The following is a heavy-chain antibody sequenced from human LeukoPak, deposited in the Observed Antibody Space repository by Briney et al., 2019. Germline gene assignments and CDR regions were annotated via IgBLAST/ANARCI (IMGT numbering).Heavy chain of an antibody. J-gene: IGHJ3*02. D-gene: IGHD6-13*01. CDR1: GGSLSSYY. CDR3: AGAPPLLYSSSSLGAFDI. V-gene: IGHV4-59*01. CDR2: IYYSGST. Sequence: SETLSLTCTVSGGSLSSYYWSWIRQPPGKGLEWIGYIYYSGSTNYNPSLRSRVTISVDTSKNQFSLKLNSVTAADTAVYYCAGAPPLLYSSSSLGAFDIWGQGTMVTVSS.